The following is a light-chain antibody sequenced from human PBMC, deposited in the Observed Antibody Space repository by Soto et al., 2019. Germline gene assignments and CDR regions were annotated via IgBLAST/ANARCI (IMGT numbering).Light chain of an antibody. J-gene: IGKJ1*01. CDR2: GAY. CDR1: QSVSSN. V-gene: IGKV3-15*01. Sequence: EIVMTQSPATLSVSPGERATLSCRASQSVSSNLAWYQQRPGQAPRLLIYGAYTRATGIPDRFSGSGSGTEFTLTISSLQSEDFAVYYCQQYNDWTPWTFGQGTKVEIK. CDR3: QQYNDWTPWT.